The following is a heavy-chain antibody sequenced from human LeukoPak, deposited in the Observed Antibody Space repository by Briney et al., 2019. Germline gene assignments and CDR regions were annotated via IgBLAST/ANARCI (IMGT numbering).Heavy chain of an antibody. D-gene: IGHD2-2*01. CDR3: ARSGAAARYYYYYYMDV. J-gene: IGHJ6*03. CDR2: IKPSGGST. V-gene: IGHV1-46*01. Sequence: ASVRVSCKASGYTFTSYYMHWVRQAPGQGLEWMGIIKPSGGSTSYAQKFQGRVTMTRDMSTSTVYMQLSSLRSEDTAVYYCARSGAAARYYYYYYMDVWGKGTTVTVSS. CDR1: GYTFTSYY.